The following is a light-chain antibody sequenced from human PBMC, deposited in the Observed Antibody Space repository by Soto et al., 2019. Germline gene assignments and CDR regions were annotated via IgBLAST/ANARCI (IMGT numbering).Light chain of an antibody. CDR2: GAS. V-gene: IGKV3-15*01. Sequence: EIVMTQSPATLSASPGERATLSCRASQSVSSSLAWYQQKPGQAPRLLIYGASTRATGIPARFSGSGSGTEFTPTISSLQSEDFAVYYCQQYTNWPPLTFGGGTKVEIK. J-gene: IGKJ4*01. CDR3: QQYTNWPPLT. CDR1: QSVSSS.